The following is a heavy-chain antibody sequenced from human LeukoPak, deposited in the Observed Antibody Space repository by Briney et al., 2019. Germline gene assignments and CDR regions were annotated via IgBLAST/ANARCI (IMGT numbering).Heavy chain of an antibody. J-gene: IGHJ4*02. V-gene: IGHV5-51*01. CDR1: GDSFSSYW. Sequence: GESLKISCMGSGDSFSSYWIGWVRQMPGKGLEWMGMIYPGDSDTRYSPSFQGQVTISADKSISTAYLQWSSLKASDTAMYYCARRAYCGGDCYLDYWGQGTLVTVSS. CDR2: IYPGDSDT. CDR3: ARRAYCGGDCYLDY. D-gene: IGHD2-21*02.